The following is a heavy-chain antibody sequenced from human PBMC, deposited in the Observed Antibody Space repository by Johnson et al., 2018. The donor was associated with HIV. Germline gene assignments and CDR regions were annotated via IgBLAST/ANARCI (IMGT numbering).Heavy chain of an antibody. J-gene: IGHJ3*02. V-gene: IGHV3-23*04. D-gene: IGHD1-7*01. CDR1: GFTFSSYA. CDR2: ISGSGGST. Sequence: VQLVESGGGLVQPGGSLRLSCAASGFTFSSYAMSWVRQAPGKGLEWVSAISGSGGSTYYADSVKGRFTISRDNAKNSLYLQMNSLRAEDTAVYYCARDPLAPELPNAFYIWGQGTMVTVSS. CDR3: ARDPLAPELPNAFYI.